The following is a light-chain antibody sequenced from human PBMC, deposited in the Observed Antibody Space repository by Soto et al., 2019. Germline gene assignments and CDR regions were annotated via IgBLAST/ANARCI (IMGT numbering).Light chain of an antibody. V-gene: IGKV1-17*03. Sequence: DIQMTQSPSVMSASVGDRVTITCRASQGISNYLAWFQQKPGKVPKRLIYAASNLQSGVPSRFSGSGSGTDFTLTISRLEPEDFAVYYCHQYGSSPRTFGQGTKVDNK. CDR1: QGISNY. J-gene: IGKJ1*01. CDR2: AAS. CDR3: HQYGSSPRT.